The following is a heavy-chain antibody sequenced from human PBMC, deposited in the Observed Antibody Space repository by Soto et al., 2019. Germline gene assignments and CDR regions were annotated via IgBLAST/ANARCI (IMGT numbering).Heavy chain of an antibody. D-gene: IGHD2-8*01. J-gene: IGHJ4*02. Sequence: QVQLVQSGAEVKQPGSSVKVSCKASGGTFSNYAISWVRQAPGQGLEWMGGIIPIFRTAKYAQKFQDRVTIIADESTGAAYMELSSLSSEDTAVYYCARDYCSNAVCSYFFDYWGQGTPVTVSS. CDR3: ARDYCSNAVCSYFFDY. V-gene: IGHV1-69*01. CDR2: IIPIFRTA. CDR1: GGTFSNYA.